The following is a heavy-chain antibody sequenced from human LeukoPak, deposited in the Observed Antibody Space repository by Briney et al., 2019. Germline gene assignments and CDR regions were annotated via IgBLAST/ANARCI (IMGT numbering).Heavy chain of an antibody. Sequence: HWASVKVSCKASGGTFSSYAISWVRQAPGQGLEWMGGIIPIFGTANYAQEFQGRVTITTDESTSTAYMELSSLRSEDTAVYYCARGRGGAARGYYYYYYMDVWGKGTTVTVSS. J-gene: IGHJ6*03. V-gene: IGHV1-69*05. CDR2: IIPIFGTA. CDR3: ARGRGGAARGYYYYYYMDV. D-gene: IGHD6-6*01. CDR1: GGTFSSYA.